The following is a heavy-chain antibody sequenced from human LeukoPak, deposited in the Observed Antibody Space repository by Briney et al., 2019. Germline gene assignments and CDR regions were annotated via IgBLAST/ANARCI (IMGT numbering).Heavy chain of an antibody. Sequence: PWGSLRLSCAASGFTFSSYSMNWVRQAPGKGLEWVSYISSSSTIYYADSVKGRFTISRDNAKNSLYLQMNSLRDEDTAVYYCARDYYFDYWGQGTLVTVSS. V-gene: IGHV3-48*02. CDR3: ARDYYFDY. CDR1: GFTFSSYS. CDR2: ISSSSTI. J-gene: IGHJ4*02.